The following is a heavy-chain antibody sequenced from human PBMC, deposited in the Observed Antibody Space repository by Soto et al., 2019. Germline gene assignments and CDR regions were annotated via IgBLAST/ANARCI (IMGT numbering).Heavy chain of an antibody. CDR1: GGTFSSYA. D-gene: IGHD1-1*01. CDR3: ARDRETGTTFYY. CDR2: IIPIFGTA. Sequence: SVKVSCKASGGTFSSYAISWVRQAPGQGLEWMGGIIPIFGTANYAQKFQGRVTITADESTSTAYMELNSLRSEDTAVYYCARDRETGTTFYYWGQGTLVTVSS. J-gene: IGHJ4*02. V-gene: IGHV1-69*13.